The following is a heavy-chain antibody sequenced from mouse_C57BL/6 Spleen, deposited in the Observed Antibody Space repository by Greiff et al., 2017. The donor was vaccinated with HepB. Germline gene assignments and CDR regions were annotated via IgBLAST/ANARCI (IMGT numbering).Heavy chain of an antibody. CDR2: IYPGDGDT. Sequence: VQLQESGAELVKPGASVKISCKASGYAFSSYWMNWVKQRPGKGLEWIGQIYPGDGDTNYNGKFKGKATLTADKSSNTAYMQLSSLTSEDSAVYFCARSGSKSFFDYWGQGTTLTVSS. CDR3: ARSGSKSFFDY. V-gene: IGHV1-80*01. J-gene: IGHJ2*01. CDR1: GYAFSSYW. D-gene: IGHD1-1*01.